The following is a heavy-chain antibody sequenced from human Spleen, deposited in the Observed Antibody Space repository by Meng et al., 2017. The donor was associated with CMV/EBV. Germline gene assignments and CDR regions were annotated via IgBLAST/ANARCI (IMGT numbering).Heavy chain of an antibody. CDR1: GGSVSSGSYY. V-gene: IGHV4-61*01. Sequence: VSGGSVSSGSYYWSWIRQPPGKGMEWIGYIYYSGSTNYNPSLKSRVTISVDTSKNQFSLKLSSVTAADTAVYYCARGGWDSSGYYDYWGQGTLVTVSS. J-gene: IGHJ4*02. CDR2: IYYSGST. CDR3: ARGGWDSSGYYDY. D-gene: IGHD3-22*01.